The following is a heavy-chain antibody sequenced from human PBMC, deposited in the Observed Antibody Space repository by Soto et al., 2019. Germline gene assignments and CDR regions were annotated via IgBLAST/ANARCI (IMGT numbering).Heavy chain of an antibody. CDR1: GYTFTGYY. CDR2: INPNSGGT. Sequence: QVQLVQSGAEVKKPGASVKVSCKASGYTFTGYYMHWVRQAPGQGLEWMGWINPNSGGTNYAQKFQGWVTMTRDTFISTAYMELSRLRSDDTAVYYCARELHYCSGGSCSYAFDIWGQGTMVTVSS. V-gene: IGHV1-2*04. D-gene: IGHD2-15*01. CDR3: ARELHYCSGGSCSYAFDI. J-gene: IGHJ3*02.